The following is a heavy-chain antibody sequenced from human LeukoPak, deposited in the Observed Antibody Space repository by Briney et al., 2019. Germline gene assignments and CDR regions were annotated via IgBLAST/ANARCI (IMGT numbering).Heavy chain of an antibody. CDR2: IYPGDSDT. CDR3: ARYCGGDCYSARDGFDI. CDR1: GYGFTSYW. D-gene: IGHD2-21*02. J-gene: IGHJ3*02. Sequence: GESLQISSQGSGYGFTSYWIGWVRPMPGKGLEWMGMIYPGDSDTRYSTSFQCQVTISADKSISTAYLQWSSLKASDTAMYYCARYCGGDCYSARDGFDIWGQGTMVTVSS. V-gene: IGHV5-51*01.